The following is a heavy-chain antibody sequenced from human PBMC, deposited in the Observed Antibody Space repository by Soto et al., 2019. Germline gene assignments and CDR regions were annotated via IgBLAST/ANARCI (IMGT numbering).Heavy chain of an antibody. J-gene: IGHJ4*02. D-gene: IGHD1-1*01. CDR2: ISGGGGST. V-gene: IGHV3-23*01. Sequence: GGSLRLSCAASGFTFSSYAMSWVRQAPGKGLEWVSAISGGGGSTYSADPVKGRFTISRDNSKNTLYLQMNSLRAEDTAVYYCAKTTGTKNYFDCWGQGTLVTVSS. CDR1: GFTFSSYA. CDR3: AKTTGTKNYFDC.